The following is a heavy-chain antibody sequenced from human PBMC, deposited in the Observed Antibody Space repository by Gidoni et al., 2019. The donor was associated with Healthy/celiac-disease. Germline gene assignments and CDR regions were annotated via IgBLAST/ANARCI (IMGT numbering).Heavy chain of an antibody. J-gene: IGHJ4*02. CDR2: SSGDSGSM. Sequence: EVQLVEPGGGLVHLGRSLRLSCEASGFTFDLDAMPWVRQAPGTRREWVSVSSGDSGSMVYANSVKGRFTISRDNAKNALYLQMNSLGAEDTSLYYCAKDPRRAAAGLYYFDYWGQGTLVTVSS. CDR1: GFTFDLDA. D-gene: IGHD6-13*01. V-gene: IGHV3-9*01. CDR3: AKDPRRAAAGLYYFDY.